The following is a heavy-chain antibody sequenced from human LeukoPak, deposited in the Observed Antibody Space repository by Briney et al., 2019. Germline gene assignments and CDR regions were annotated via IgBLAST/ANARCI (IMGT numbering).Heavy chain of an antibody. CDR3: ARPRYGDYGEYFQH. J-gene: IGHJ1*01. CDR2: IIPIFGTA. D-gene: IGHD4-17*01. CDR1: GDTFSSYA. V-gene: IGHV1-69*13. Sequence: ASVNVSCKSSGDTFSSYAISGVRQAPGQGLEWIGGIIPIFGTANYAQKFQGRVTITADESTSTAYMELSSLRSEDTAVYYCARPRYGDYGEYFQHWGQGTLVTVSS.